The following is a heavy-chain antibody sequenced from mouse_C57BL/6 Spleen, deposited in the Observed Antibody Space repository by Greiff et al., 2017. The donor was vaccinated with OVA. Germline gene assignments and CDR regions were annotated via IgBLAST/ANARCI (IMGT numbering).Heavy chain of an antibody. D-gene: IGHD1-1*01. CDR1: GFSFNTYA. CDR2: IRSKSNNYAT. J-gene: IGHJ1*03. Sequence: DVKLVESGGGLVQPKGSLKLSCAASGFSFNTYAMNWVRQAPGKGLEWVARIRSKSNNYATYYADSVKDRFTISRDDSESMLYLQMNNLKTEDTAMYYCVRDYYGSVDVWGTGTTVTVSS. CDR3: VRDYYGSVDV. V-gene: IGHV10-1*01.